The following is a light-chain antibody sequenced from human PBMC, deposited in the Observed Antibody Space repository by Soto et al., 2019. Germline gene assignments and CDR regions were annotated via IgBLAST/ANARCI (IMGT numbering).Light chain of an antibody. CDR3: QQYGASPWT. CDR1: QSVSSY. CDR2: DAS. J-gene: IGKJ1*01. Sequence: EIVLTQSPATLSLSPGERATLSCRASQSVSSYLAWYQQKPGQAPRLLIYDASNRATGIPARFSGSGSETDFSLIIGRLEPEDFAVYICQQYGASPWTFGQGTKV. V-gene: IGKV3-11*01.